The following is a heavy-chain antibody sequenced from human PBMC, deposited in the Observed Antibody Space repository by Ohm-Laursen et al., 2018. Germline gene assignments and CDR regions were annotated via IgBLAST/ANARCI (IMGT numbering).Heavy chain of an antibody. Sequence: TLSLTCTVSGGSTSSYYWSWIRQPPGKGLEWIGYIYYSGSTNYNPSLKSRVTISVDTAKIQFSLKLSSVTAADTAVYYCSSGRGRDFDFWGQGTLVTVSS. CDR1: GGSTSSYY. CDR2: IYYSGST. CDR3: SSGRGRDFDF. V-gene: IGHV4-59*12. J-gene: IGHJ4*02. D-gene: IGHD3-10*01.